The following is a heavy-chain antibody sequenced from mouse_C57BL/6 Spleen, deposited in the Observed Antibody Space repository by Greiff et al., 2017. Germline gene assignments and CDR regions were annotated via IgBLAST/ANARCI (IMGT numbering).Heavy chain of an antibody. CDR3: ASYSEGYDRGFAY. D-gene: IGHD2-2*01. CDR2: ISPGGGYT. V-gene: IGHV1-63*01. Sequence: QVQLKQSGAELVRPGTSVKMSCKASGYTFTNYWIGWAKQRPGHGLEWIGDISPGGGYTNYNEKFKGKATLTADKSSSTAYMQFSSLTSEDSAIXYCASYSEGYDRGFAYWGQGTLVTVSA. CDR1: GYTFTNYW. J-gene: IGHJ3*01.